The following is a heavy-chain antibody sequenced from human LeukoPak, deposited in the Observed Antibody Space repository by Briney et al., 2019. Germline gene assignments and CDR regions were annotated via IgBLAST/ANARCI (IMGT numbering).Heavy chain of an antibody. J-gene: IGHJ5*02. Sequence: GGSLRLSCAASGFSLSIYDMVWVRQAPGKGLEWIASTGLSSSYIGYADSVKGRFTISRDNGENSVYLQMNSLRAEDAAVYFCARERSYCSGATCSLDLWGQGTLVTVSS. CDR1: GFSLSIYD. D-gene: IGHD2-15*01. CDR2: TGLSSSYI. CDR3: ARERSYCSGATCSLDL. V-gene: IGHV3-21*01.